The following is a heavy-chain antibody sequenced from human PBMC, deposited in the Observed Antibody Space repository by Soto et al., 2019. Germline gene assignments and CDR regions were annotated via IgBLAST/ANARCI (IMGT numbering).Heavy chain of an antibody. CDR1: GGSISTYY. CDR2: IHYSGST. D-gene: IGHD3-10*01. CDR3: ARESAGSHKNNWFDP. Sequence: QVQLQESGPGLVKPSETLSLTCTVSGGSISTYYWSWVRQPPGKGLEWIGYIHYSGSTYFNPSLKSRVTMSLDMSSNPLSLHLKSVTAADTAVYYCARESAGSHKNNWFDPWGQGTLVTVSS. V-gene: IGHV4-59*01. J-gene: IGHJ5*02.